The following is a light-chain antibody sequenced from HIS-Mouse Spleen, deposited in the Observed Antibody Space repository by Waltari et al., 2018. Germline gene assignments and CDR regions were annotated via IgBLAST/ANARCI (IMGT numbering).Light chain of an antibody. V-gene: IGLV2-11*01. CDR1: SSDCGGYNL. CDR2: DVS. CDR3: CSYAGSYRV. Sequence: QSALTQPRPVSGSPGQSVTIPCTGTSSDCGGYNLVSWYQQPPGKAHKLMIYDVSKRPPGVPDRFSGSKSGNTASLTISGLQAEDEADYYCCSYAGSYRVFGTGTKVTVL. J-gene: IGLJ1*01.